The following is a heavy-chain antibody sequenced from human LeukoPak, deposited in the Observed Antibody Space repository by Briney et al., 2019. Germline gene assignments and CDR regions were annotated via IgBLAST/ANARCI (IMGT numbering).Heavy chain of an antibody. V-gene: IGHV3-74*01. Sequence: GGSLRLSCAASGFTFISYWMHWVRQAPGKGLVWVSRINGYGSSTDFADSVKGRFTISRDNAKNTLYLQMNSLRAGDTAVYYCARDPPENTALDYWGQGTLVTVSS. J-gene: IGHJ4*02. CDR3: ARDPPENTALDY. CDR2: INGYGSST. CDR1: GFTFISYW. D-gene: IGHD5-18*01.